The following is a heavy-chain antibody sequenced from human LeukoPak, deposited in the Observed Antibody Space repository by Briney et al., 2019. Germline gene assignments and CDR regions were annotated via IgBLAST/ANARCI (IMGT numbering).Heavy chain of an antibody. V-gene: IGHV1-24*01. CDR2: FDPEDGET. Sequence: GASVKVSCKVSGYTLTELSMHWVRQAPGKGLEWMGGFDPEDGETIYAQKFQGRVTMTEDTSTDAAYMELSSLRTEDTAVYYCATSYTAMAPAADWGQGTLVTVSS. CDR1: GYTLTELS. D-gene: IGHD5-18*01. CDR3: ATSYTAMAPAAD. J-gene: IGHJ4*02.